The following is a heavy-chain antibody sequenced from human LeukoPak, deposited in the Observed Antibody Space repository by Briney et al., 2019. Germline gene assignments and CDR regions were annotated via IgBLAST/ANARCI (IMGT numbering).Heavy chain of an antibody. V-gene: IGHV1-8*01. CDR1: GYTFTSYD. CDR2: MNPNSGNT. CDR3: ASSGWFSPFDY. J-gene: IGHJ4*02. Sequence: ASVKVSCKASGYTFTSYDINWVRQATGQGREWMGWMNPNSGNTGYAQKFQGRVTITRNTSISTAYMELSSLRSEDTAVYYCASSGWFSPFDYWGQGTLVTVSS. D-gene: IGHD6-19*01.